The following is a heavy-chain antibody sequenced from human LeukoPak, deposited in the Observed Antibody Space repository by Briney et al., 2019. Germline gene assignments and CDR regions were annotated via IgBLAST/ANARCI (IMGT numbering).Heavy chain of an antibody. CDR1: GYTFTDYY. CDR2: INPKSGDT. J-gene: IGHJ4*02. V-gene: IGHV1-2*02. Sequence: ASVKVSCKASGYTFTDYYMHWVRQAPGQTFEWLAWINPKSGDTHYTQKFQGRVTVTTDTSITSVYMELSGLQSGDTAVYYCVRDLTGGSGDWGQRTLVTVSS. D-gene: IGHD6-19*01. CDR3: VRDLTGGSGD.